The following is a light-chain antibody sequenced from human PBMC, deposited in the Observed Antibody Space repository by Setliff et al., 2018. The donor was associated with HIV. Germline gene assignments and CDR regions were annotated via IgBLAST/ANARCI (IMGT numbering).Light chain of an antibody. CDR3: SSFTSSNIYV. J-gene: IGLJ1*01. Sequence: QSALTQPASVSGSPGQSITISCTGTSRDIGGGHNYVSWYQQHPGKAPKLIIFDVSNRPSGVSDRFSGSKSGNTASLTISGLQAEDESNYYCSSFTSSNIYVFGTGTRSPS. CDR1: SRDIGGGHNY. CDR2: DVS. V-gene: IGLV2-14*03.